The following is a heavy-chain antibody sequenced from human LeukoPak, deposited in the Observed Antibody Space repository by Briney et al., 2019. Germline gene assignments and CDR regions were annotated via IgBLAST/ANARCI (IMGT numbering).Heavy chain of an antibody. CDR2: ISVASNK. V-gene: IGHV3-23*01. CDR3: ADYGVSGVRNNFY. Sequence: GGSLRLFCAASGLAFSSYAMSWVREAPGKGLEGVSTISVASNKFYADSVKGRFTISRDNSRNTVYLQMTSLRADDTAVYYCADYGVSGVRNNFYWGQGTLVTVSS. D-gene: IGHD3-3*01. CDR1: GLAFSSYA. J-gene: IGHJ4*02.